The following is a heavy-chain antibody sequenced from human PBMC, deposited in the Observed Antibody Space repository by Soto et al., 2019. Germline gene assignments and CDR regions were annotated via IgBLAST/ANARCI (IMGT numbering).Heavy chain of an antibody. D-gene: IGHD3-10*01. J-gene: IGHJ6*04. CDR1: GFTLSGRS. CDR3: ARGWFGPDV. CDR2: IDNAGTDS. Sequence: EVQLVESGGGLVQPGGSLRLSCAASGFTLSGRSMHWVRQAPGKGLVWVSGIDNAGTDSTYADSVKGRFTSSRDNAKNMLYLQLNSLRVEDTPVYYCARGWFGPDVWGKGTTVTVSS. V-gene: IGHV3-74*01.